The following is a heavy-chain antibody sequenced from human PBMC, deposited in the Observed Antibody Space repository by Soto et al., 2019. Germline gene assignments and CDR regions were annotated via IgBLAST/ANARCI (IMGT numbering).Heavy chain of an antibody. CDR3: AREYCSGGSCHLYYFDY. Sequence: PVGSLRLSCAASGFTFSSYWMHWVRQAPGKGLVWVSRINSDGSSTSYADSVKGRFTISRDNAKNTLYLQMNSLRAEDTAVYYCAREYCSGGSCHLYYFDYWGQGTLVTVSS. CDR1: GFTFSSYW. J-gene: IGHJ4*02. V-gene: IGHV3-74*01. CDR2: INSDGSST. D-gene: IGHD2-15*01.